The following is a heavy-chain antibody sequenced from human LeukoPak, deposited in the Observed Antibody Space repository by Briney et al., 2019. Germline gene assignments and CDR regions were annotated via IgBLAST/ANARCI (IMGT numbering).Heavy chain of an antibody. V-gene: IGHV3-23*01. J-gene: IGHJ4*02. D-gene: IGHD2-15*01. CDR1: GFTFSSYE. CDR2: ISSSAGTT. CDR3: AKRIDCSGACPSHY. Sequence: GGSLRLSCAASGFTFSSYEMNWVRQAPGKGLEWVSYISSSAGTTYYADSVKGRFSISRDNSKNTLYLQMNSLRAEDTAVYYGAKRIDCSGACPSHYWGQGTLVTVSS.